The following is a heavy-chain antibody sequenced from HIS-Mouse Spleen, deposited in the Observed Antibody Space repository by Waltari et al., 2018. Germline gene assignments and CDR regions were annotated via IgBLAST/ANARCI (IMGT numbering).Heavy chain of an antibody. Sequence: QVQLVESGGGVVQPGRSLRLACSASGLTFSSYGMHWVRQAPGKGLGWVAVISYDGSNKYYADSVKGRFTISRDNSKNTLYLQMNSLRAEDTAVYYCAKDKHHAFDYWGQGTLVTVSS. CDR2: ISYDGSNK. CDR3: AKDKHHAFDY. CDR1: GLTFSSYG. J-gene: IGHJ4*02. V-gene: IGHV3-30*18.